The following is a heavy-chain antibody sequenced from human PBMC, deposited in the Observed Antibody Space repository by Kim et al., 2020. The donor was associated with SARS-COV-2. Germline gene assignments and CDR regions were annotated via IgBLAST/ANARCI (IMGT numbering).Heavy chain of an antibody. J-gene: IGHJ4*02. CDR2: IYYSGST. CDR1: GGSISSYF. CDR3: ARQREGYFDF. Sequence: SETLSLTCTVSGGSISSYFWSWIRQPPGKGLEWVGYIYYSGSTNYNPSLKSRVTISVDTSKNQFSLKLSSVTAADTAMYYCARQREGYFDFWGQGTLVTVSS. V-gene: IGHV4-59*08.